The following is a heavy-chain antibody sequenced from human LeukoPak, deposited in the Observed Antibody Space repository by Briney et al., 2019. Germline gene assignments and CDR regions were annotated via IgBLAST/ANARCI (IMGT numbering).Heavy chain of an antibody. CDR1: GFTFSSYA. CDR3: AKAPGAYIRYFDSNRFDP. CDR2: ISGSGGST. V-gene: IGHV3-23*01. J-gene: IGHJ5*02. D-gene: IGHD3-9*01. Sequence: GGSLRLSCAASGFTFSSYAMSWVRQAPGKGLEWVSAISGSGGSTYYADSVKGRFTISRDNSKNTLYLQMNSLRAEDTAVYYCAKAPGAYIRYFDSNRFDPWGQGTLVTVSS.